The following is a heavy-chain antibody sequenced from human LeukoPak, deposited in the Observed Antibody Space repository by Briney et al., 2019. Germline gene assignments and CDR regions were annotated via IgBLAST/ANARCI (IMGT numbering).Heavy chain of an antibody. CDR3: ARQSGSYYYYMDV. J-gene: IGHJ6*03. V-gene: IGHV4-34*01. D-gene: IGHD1-26*01. CDR2: INHSGST. CDR1: GGSFSGYY. Sequence: SETLSLTCAVYGGSFSGYYWSWIRQSPGKELEWIGEINHSGSTNYNPSLKSRVTMSVDTSKKQFSLKLSSVTAADTAVYYCARQSGSYYYYMDVWGKGTTVTISS.